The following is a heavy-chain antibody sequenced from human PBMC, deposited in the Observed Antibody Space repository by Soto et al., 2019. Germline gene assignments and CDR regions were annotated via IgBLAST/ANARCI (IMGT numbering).Heavy chain of an antibody. CDR1: GCTFSGSA. V-gene: IGHV3-73*01. CDR3: AKSGLDF. CDR2: IRSKPNSYAT. Sequence: GGSRRLSCAASGCTFSGSAMHWVRQASGKGLEWVGRIRSKPNSYATAYAASLKGRFTISRDDSKNTAYLQMNSLKTEDTAIYYCAKSGLDFWGQGTLVTVSS. D-gene: IGHD3-3*01. J-gene: IGHJ4*02.